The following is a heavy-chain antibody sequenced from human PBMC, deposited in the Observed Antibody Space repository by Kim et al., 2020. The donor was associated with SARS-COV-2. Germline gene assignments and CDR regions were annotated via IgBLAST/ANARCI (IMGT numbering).Heavy chain of an antibody. J-gene: IGHJ4*02. CDR3: AKDHKKGEYGGCEDY. D-gene: IGHD5-12*01. CDR1: GFTFSSYG. Sequence: GGSLRLSCAASGFTFSSYGMHWVRQAPGKGLEWVAVISYDGSNKYYADSVKGRFTISRDNSKNTLYLQMNSLRAEDTAVYYCAKDHKKGEYGGCEDYWGQGTLVTVSS. CDR2: ISYDGSNK. V-gene: IGHV3-30*18.